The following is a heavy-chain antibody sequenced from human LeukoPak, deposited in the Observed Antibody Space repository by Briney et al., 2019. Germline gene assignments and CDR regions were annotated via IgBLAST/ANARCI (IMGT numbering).Heavy chain of an antibody. Sequence: GGSLRLSCEASGFPFGVFGMNWVRQAPGKGLEWISSISKSGDSIYYADSVKGRFTISRDNAKKSLYLQMNSLRGEDTAVYYCARDRRDGYKYLAHWGQGTRVTVSS. CDR1: GFPFGVFG. CDR2: ISKSGDSI. J-gene: IGHJ4*02. CDR3: ARDRRDGYKYLAH. D-gene: IGHD5-24*01. V-gene: IGHV3-21*01.